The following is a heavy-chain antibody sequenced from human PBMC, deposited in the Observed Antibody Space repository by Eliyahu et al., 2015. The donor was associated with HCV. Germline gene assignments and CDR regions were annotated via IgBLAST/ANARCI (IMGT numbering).Heavy chain of an antibody. V-gene: IGHV4-39*01. CDR3: ARAPGSCVNGLCYRHFDL. Sequence: QLQLQESGPGLVKPSETLSLTCPVSGXSXIXSAYYWGWIRPSPDKGLEWIGYIYYTGNAYYNPSLKSRAAISVDTSMNWFSLKLSSVTAADTAVYYCARAPGSCVNGLCYRHFDLWGRGTLVAVSS. CDR2: IYYTGNA. D-gene: IGHD2-8*01. J-gene: IGHJ2*01. CDR1: GXSXIXSAYY.